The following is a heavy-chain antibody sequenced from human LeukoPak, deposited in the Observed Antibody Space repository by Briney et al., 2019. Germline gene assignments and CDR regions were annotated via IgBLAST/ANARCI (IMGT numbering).Heavy chain of an antibody. V-gene: IGHV1-2*02. D-gene: IGHD3-16*02. CDR3: ARGALSDYVWGSYRLHAFDI. J-gene: IGHJ3*02. CDR2: INPNSGGT. CDR1: GYTFTCYY. Sequence: ASVTVSCKASGYTFTCYYMHWVRQAPGQGLEWMGWINPNSGGTNYAQKFQGRVTMTRDTSISTAYMELSRLRSDDTAVYYCARGALSDYVWGSYRLHAFDIWGQGTMVTVSS.